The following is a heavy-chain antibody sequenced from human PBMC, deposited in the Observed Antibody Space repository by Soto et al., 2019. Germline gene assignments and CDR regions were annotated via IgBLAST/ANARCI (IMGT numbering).Heavy chain of an antibody. CDR1: GFNFKAYG. J-gene: IGHJ4*02. CDR3: AVGGGDLSLTPFDY. CDR2: ISTDGTNQ. D-gene: IGHD3-16*02. V-gene: IGHV3-30-3*01. Sequence: QVHLVESGGGVVQSGRSLRLSCVASGFNFKAYGMHWVRQAPGKGLEWVAAISTDGTNQHHADSVKGRFTISSNNSKNTLNLQNNRLRPENTVVYFCAVGGGDLSLTPFDYWGQGTLVTVSS.